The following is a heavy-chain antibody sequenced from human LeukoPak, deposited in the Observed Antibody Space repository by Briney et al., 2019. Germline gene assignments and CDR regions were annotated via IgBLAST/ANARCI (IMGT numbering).Heavy chain of an antibody. J-gene: IGHJ4*02. CDR3: ARLREIPVFGVVTKSTSYFDY. Sequence: PGGSLRLSCAASGFSFSNYGMHWVRQAPGKGLEWVAFIRSDGINKYYADSVKGRFTISRDNAKNSLYLQMNSLRAEDTAVYYCARLREIPVFGVVTKSTSYFDYWGQGTLVTVSS. D-gene: IGHD3-3*01. CDR2: IRSDGINK. CDR1: GFSFSNYG. V-gene: IGHV3-30*02.